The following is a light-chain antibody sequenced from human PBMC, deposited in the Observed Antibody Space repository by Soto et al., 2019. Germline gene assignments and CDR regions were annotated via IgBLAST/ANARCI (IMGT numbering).Light chain of an antibody. CDR1: SSDVGGYIY. Sequence: QSALTQPASVSGSPGQSITISCTGTSSDVGGYIYVSWYQQHPGKAPKLVIYEVSNRPSGVSDRFSGSKSGNTASLTISGLQAEDEADYFCSSYTTGSSVYVFGSGTQLTVL. V-gene: IGLV2-14*01. J-gene: IGLJ1*01. CDR3: SSYTTGSSVYV. CDR2: EVS.